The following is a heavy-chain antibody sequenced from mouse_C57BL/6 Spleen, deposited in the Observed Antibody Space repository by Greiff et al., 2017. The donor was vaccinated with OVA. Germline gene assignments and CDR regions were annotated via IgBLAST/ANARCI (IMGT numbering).Heavy chain of an antibody. Sequence: EVKLVESGGGLVQPGGSLKLSCAASGFTFSDYGMAWVRQAPRKGPEWVAFISNLAYSIYYADTVTGRFTISRENAKNTLYLEMSSLRSEDTAMYYCARQDDYDVGFAYWGQGTLVTVSA. CDR2: ISNLAYSI. CDR1: GFTFSDYG. V-gene: IGHV5-15*01. J-gene: IGHJ3*01. D-gene: IGHD2-4*01. CDR3: ARQDDYDVGFAY.